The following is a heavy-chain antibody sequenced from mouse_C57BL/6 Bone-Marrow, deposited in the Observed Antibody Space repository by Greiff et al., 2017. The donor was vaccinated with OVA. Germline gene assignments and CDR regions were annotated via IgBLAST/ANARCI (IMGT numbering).Heavy chain of an antibody. D-gene: IGHD2-1*01. Sequence: QVHVKQPGAELVKPGASVKLSCKASGYTFTSYWMHWVKQRPGQGLEWIGMIHPNSGSTNYNEKFKSKATLTVDKSSSTAYMPLSSLTSEDSAVYCCARSRYGNPPYWGQGTLVTVSA. J-gene: IGHJ3*01. CDR1: GYTFTSYW. CDR3: ARSRYGNPPY. V-gene: IGHV1-64*01. CDR2: IHPNSGST.